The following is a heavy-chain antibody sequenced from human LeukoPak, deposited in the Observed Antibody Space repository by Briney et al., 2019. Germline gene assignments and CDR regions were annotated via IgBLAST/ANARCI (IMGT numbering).Heavy chain of an antibody. CDR3: ARVVPLMRQSSSSGNWFDP. J-gene: IGHJ5*02. Sequence: GASVKVSCKASGYTFTGYYMHWVRQAPGQGLEWMGWINPNSGGTNYAQKFQGRVTMTRDTSISTAYMELSRLRSDDTAVYYCARVVPLMRQSSSSGNWFDPWGQGTLVTVSS. V-gene: IGHV1-2*02. D-gene: IGHD6-6*01. CDR1: GYTFTGYY. CDR2: INPNSGGT.